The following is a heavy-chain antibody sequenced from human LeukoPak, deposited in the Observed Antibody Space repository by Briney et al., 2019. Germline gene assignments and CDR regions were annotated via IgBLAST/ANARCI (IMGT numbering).Heavy chain of an antibody. D-gene: IGHD6-13*01. CDR2: IWYDGSSK. V-gene: IGHV3-33*01. Sequence: TGGSLRLSCAASGFTFSNYGMHWVRQAPGKGLEWVAVIWYDGSSKYYADSVRGRFTISRDNSKNTLYLQMNGLRADDTAVYYCARSKGLQQQGGDYWGQGTLVTVSS. J-gene: IGHJ4*02. CDR1: GFTFSNYG. CDR3: ARSKGLQQQGGDY.